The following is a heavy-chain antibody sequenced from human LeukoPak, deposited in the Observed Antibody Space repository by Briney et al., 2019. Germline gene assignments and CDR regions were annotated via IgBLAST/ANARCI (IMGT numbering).Heavy chain of an antibody. V-gene: IGHV1-46*01. D-gene: IGHD3-22*01. CDR1: GYTFTSYY. CDR3: ASHYYDSSGYYAFDI. J-gene: IGHJ3*02. Sequence: GASVKVSRKASGYTFTSYYMHWVRQAPGQGLEWMGIINPSGGSTSYAQKFQGRVTMTRDTSTSTVYMELSSLRSEDTAVYYCASHYYDSSGYYAFDIWGQGTMVTVSS. CDR2: INPSGGST.